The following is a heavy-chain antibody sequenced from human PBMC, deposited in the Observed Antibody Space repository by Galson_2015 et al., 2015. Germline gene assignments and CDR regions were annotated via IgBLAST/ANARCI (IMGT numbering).Heavy chain of an antibody. J-gene: IGHJ4*02. V-gene: IGHV7-4-1*02. CDR1: GYILNGYS. D-gene: IGHD6-19*01. Sequence: SVKVSCKASGYILNGYSLNWVRQAPGQGLEWMGWINGNSGNPTYAQGFTGRFVFSLDTSVSTAYLQITSLKPEDTAVYSCARTSSSGWYTDYWGQGTLVTVSS. CDR2: INGNSGNP. CDR3: ARTSSSGWYTDY.